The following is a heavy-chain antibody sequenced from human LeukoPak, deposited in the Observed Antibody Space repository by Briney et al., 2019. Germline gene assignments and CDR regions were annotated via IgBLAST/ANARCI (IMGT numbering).Heavy chain of an antibody. V-gene: IGHV1-2*06. CDR1: GYTFTGYY. J-gene: IGHJ6*03. D-gene: IGHD3-3*01. CDR3: ARAQTGETYDFWSGYPIYYYMDV. CDR2: INPNRGGT. Sequence: ASVKVSCKASGYTFTGYYMHWVRQAPGQGLEWMGRINPNRGGTNYAQKFQGRVTMTRDTSISTAYMELSRLRSDDTAVYYCARAQTGETYDFWSGYPIYYYMDVWGKGTTVTVSS.